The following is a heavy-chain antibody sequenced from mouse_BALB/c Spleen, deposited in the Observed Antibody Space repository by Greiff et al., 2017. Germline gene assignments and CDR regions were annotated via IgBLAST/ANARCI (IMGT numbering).Heavy chain of an antibody. CDR3: AREGAGKAWFAY. CDR2: INPSSGYT. CDR1: GYTFTSYT. D-gene: IGHD3-3*01. Sequence: QVQLQQSAAELARPGASVKMSCKASGYTFTSYTMHWVKQRPGQGLEWIGYINPSSGYTEYNQKFKDKTTLTADKSSSTAYMQLSSLTSEDSAVYYCAREGAGKAWFAYWGQGTLVTVAA. V-gene: IGHV1-4*02. J-gene: IGHJ3*01.